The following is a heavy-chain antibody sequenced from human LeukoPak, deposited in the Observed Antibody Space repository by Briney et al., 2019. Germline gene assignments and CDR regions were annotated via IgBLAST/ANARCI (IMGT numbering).Heavy chain of an antibody. CDR3: AKSREDSKTPLTYFDY. J-gene: IGHJ4*02. D-gene: IGHD3-22*01. Sequence: PGRSLRLSCAASGFTFSSYGMHWVRQAPGKGLEWVAVIWYDGSNKYYADSVKGRFTISRDNSKNTLYPQMNSLRAEDTAVYYCAKSREDSKTPLTYFDYWGQGTLVTVSS. V-gene: IGHV3-33*06. CDR2: IWYDGSNK. CDR1: GFTFSSYG.